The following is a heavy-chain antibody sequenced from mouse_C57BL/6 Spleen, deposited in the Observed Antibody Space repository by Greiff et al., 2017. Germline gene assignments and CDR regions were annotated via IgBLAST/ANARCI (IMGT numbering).Heavy chain of an antibody. CDR2: IDPENGDT. J-gene: IGHJ4*01. D-gene: IGHD3-2*02. V-gene: IGHV14-4*01. CDR1: GFNIKDAY. CDR3: TGQLRLKGAMDY. Sequence: VQLKESGAELVRPGASVKLSCTASGFNIKDAYMHWVKQRPEQGLEWIGWIDPENGDTEYASKFQGKATITADTSSNTAYLQLSSLTSEDTAVYYCTGQLRLKGAMDYWGQGTSVTVSS.